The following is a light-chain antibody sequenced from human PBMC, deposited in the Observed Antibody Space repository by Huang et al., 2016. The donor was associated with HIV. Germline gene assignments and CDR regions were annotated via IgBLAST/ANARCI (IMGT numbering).Light chain of an antibody. Sequence: EIVMTKSPGTLSVSPGERATLSCRASQSVSTNLVWYQQKPGQAPRLLIYGASTRATGIPARFSGSGSGTAFTLTISSLQSEDFAVYYCQQYNNWPPLTFGGGTKVEIK. J-gene: IGKJ4*01. CDR2: GAS. V-gene: IGKV3-15*01. CDR3: QQYNNWPPLT. CDR1: QSVSTN.